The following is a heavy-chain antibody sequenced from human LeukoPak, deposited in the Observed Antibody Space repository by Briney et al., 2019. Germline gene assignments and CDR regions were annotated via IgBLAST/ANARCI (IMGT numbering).Heavy chain of an antibody. Sequence: GGSLRLSCAASGFTFSRYAMSWVRQTPEKGLEWVSAITDSGDDTFYADSVKGRFTISRDNSRNTLYLQMSSLRAEDTAVYNCVKGSRASRPYYFDFWGQGALVTVSS. CDR3: VKGSRASRPYYFDF. CDR1: GFTFSRYA. J-gene: IGHJ4*02. CDR2: ITDSGDDT. V-gene: IGHV3-23*01.